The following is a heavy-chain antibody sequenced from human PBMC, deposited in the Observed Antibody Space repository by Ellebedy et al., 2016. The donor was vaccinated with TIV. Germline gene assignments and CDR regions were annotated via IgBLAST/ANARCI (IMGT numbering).Heavy chain of an antibody. V-gene: IGHV4-38-2*02. Sequence: SETLSLTCTVSGGSISSGYYWGWIRPPPGKGLEWIGSIYHSGSTYYNPSLKSRVTISVDTSKNQFSLKLSSVTAADTAVYYCARGSYTAWDNWGQGTLVTVSS. CDR2: IYHSGST. CDR1: GGSISSGYY. D-gene: IGHD5-18*01. J-gene: IGHJ4*02. CDR3: ARGSYTAWDN.